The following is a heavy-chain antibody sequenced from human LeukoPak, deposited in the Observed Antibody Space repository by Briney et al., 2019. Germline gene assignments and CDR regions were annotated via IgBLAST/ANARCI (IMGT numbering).Heavy chain of an antibody. CDR2: IYPGDSDT. Sequence: GESLKISCKGSGYSFTNYWIAWVRQMPGKGLEWMGIIYPGDSDTRYSPSFQGQVTISADKSISTAYLRWSSLKASDTAMYYCARPQEMATLSGLHIWGQGTMVTVSS. J-gene: IGHJ3*02. CDR3: ARPQEMATLSGLHI. CDR1: GYSFTNYW. D-gene: IGHD5-24*01. V-gene: IGHV5-51*01.